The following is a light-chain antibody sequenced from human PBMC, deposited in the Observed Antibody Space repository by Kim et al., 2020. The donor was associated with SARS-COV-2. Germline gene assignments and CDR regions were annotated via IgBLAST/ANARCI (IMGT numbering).Light chain of an antibody. V-gene: IGLV1-44*01. CDR2: CDD. CDR3: ATWDDSLYGRV. J-gene: IGLJ3*02. CDR1: SSSIGANP. Sequence: GQGVIISCSGSSSSIGANPISWYQQLPGKAPKLLIYCDDQRPSGVPDRFSGSKSGTSASLAISGLQSGDDADYFCATWDDSLYGRVFGGGTQLTVL.